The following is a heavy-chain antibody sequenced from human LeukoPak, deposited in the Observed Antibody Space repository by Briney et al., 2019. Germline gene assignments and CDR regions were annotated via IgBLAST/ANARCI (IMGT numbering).Heavy chain of an antibody. CDR1: GYSFTNYW. Sequence: GESLKISCKGSGYSFTNYWLGWVRQMPGKGLEWMGILYPGDSDSRYSPSFQGQVTISADRSISTAYLHWSSLKVSDTAMYYCARASRDGYNQNFDYWGQGTLVTVSS. CDR2: LYPGDSDS. CDR3: ARASRDGYNQNFDY. J-gene: IGHJ4*02. D-gene: IGHD5-24*01. V-gene: IGHV5-51*01.